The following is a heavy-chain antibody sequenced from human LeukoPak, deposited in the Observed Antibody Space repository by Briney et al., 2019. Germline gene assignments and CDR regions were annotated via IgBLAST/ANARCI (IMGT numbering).Heavy chain of an antibody. J-gene: IGHJ4*02. CDR1: GFSFSRYW. CDR3: ARDPSSLRDSFDY. CDR2: IKEDGSEK. V-gene: IGHV3-7*01. Sequence: RAGGSLRLSCAAYGFSFSRYWMNWVRQAPGKGLEWVANIKEDGSEKYYVDSVKGRFTISRDNAKNSLYLQMNSLRAEDTAVYYCARDPSSLRDSFDYWGQGTLVTVSS.